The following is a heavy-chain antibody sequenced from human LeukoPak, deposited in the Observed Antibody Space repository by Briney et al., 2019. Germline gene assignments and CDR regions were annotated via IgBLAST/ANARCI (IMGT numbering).Heavy chain of an antibody. Sequence: PSETLSLTCTVSGGSISSYYWSWIRQPPGKGLEWIGYIYYSGSTNYNPSLKSRVTISVDTSKNQFSLKLSSVTAADTAVYYCARLYYYDSSGYTFPRAYFDYWGQGTTVTVSS. D-gene: IGHD3-22*01. V-gene: IGHV4-59*08. CDR1: GGSISSYY. CDR3: ARLYYYDSSGYTFPRAYFDY. CDR2: IYYSGST. J-gene: IGHJ4*03.